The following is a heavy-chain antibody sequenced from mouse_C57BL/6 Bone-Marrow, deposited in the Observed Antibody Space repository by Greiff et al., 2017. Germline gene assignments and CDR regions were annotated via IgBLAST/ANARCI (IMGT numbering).Heavy chain of an antibody. CDR3: AREQLRPYYFDY. CDR2: VYPRSGNT. CDR1: GYTFTSYG. D-gene: IGHD3-2*02. Sequence: VMLVESGAELARPGASVKLSCKASGYTFTSYGISWVKQRTGQGLEWIGEVYPRSGNTYYNEKFKGKAPLTADKSSSTAYMELRSLTSEDSAVYFCAREQLRPYYFDYWGQGTTLTVSS. V-gene: IGHV1-81*01. J-gene: IGHJ2*01.